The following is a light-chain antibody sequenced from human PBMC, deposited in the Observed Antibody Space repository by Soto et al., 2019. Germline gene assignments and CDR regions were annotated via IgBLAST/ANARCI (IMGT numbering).Light chain of an antibody. V-gene: IGLV2-11*01. CDR3: SSYAGDNNLV. J-gene: IGLJ2*01. CDR1: ISDVGGYNY. CDR2: DVT. Sequence: QSVLTQPRSVSGSPGQSVTISCTGTISDVGGYNYVSWYQHHPGKAPKLLISDVTKRPSWVPDRFSGSKSGNTASLTISDLQAEDEADYYCSSYAGDNNLVFGGGTKLPS.